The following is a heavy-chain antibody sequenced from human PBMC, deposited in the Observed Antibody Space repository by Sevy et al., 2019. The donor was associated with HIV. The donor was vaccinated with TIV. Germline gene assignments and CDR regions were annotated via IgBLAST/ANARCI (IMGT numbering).Heavy chain of an antibody. CDR1: GVSVSSGGYY. CDR2: IYHTGRS. CDR3: ARLSGTYYPFDI. V-gene: IGHV4-61*08. J-gene: IGHJ4*02. Sequence: SETLSLTCSVSGVSVSSGGYYWTWIRQSPGKGLEWIAYIYHTGRSTYNPSLKNRVTISVDKSKDQLSLTLNSVTSADTAVYFYARLSGTYYPFDIWGQGTLVTVSS. D-gene: IGHD1-26*01.